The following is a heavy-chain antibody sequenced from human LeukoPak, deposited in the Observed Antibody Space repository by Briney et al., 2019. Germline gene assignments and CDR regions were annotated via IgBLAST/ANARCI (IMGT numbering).Heavy chain of an antibody. Sequence: GRSLRLSCAASGFTFDDYAMPWVRQAPGKGLEWVSGISWNSGSIGYADSVKGRFTISRDNAKNSLYLQMNSLRAEDTALYYCEKNKKGYSGNNPDYWGQETLVTVSS. V-gene: IGHV3-9*01. CDR1: GFTFDDYA. J-gene: IGHJ4*02. CDR3: EKNKKGYSGNNPDY. CDR2: ISWNSGSI. D-gene: IGHD5-12*01.